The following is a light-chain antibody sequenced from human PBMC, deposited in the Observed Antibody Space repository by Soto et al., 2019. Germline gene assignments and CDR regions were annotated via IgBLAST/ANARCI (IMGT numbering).Light chain of an antibody. J-gene: IGKJ1*01. CDR2: DAS. V-gene: IGKV3-11*01. CDR3: QQYGSSPRT. CDR1: QSVSSY. Sequence: EIVLTQSPGTLSLSPWERATLSCRASQSVSSYLAWYQQKPGQAPRLLIYDASNRATGIPARFSGSGSGTDFTLTISSLEPEDFAVYYCQQYGSSPRTFGQGTKVDI.